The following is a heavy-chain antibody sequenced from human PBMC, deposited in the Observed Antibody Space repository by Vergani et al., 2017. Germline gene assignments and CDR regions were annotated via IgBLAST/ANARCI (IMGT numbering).Heavy chain of an antibody. CDR3: ALAESSTSCINSVCITPETGSWFDP. Sequence: QMQLVQSGAEVKKTGSSVKVSCKASGYTFTYRYLHWVRQAPGQALEWMGWITPFNGNTNYAQKFQDRVTITRDRSMSTAYMELRSLRSEDTAMYYCALAESSTSCINSVCITPETGSWFDPWGQGTLVTVSS. D-gene: IGHD2-2*01. J-gene: IGHJ5*02. CDR1: GYTFTYRY. V-gene: IGHV1-45*02. CDR2: ITPFNGNT.